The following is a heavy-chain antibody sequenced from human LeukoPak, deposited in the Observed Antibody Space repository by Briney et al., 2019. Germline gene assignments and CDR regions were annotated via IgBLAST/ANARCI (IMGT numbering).Heavy chain of an antibody. D-gene: IGHD1-20*01. V-gene: IGHV3-23*01. CDR1: GFTFSSYG. CDR2: ISGSGGST. CDR3: VRGEYNWNDLHL. J-gene: IGHJ5*02. Sequence: SGGSLRLSCAASGFTFSSYGMSWVRQAPGKGLEWVSAISGSGGSTYYADSVKGRFTISRDNSKNTLFLQMNSLRAEDTAVYYCVRGEYNWNDLHLWGQGTLVTVSS.